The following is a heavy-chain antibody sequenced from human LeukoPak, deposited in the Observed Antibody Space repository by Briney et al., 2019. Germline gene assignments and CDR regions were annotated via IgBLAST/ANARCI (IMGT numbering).Heavy chain of an antibody. CDR2: IYYSGST. V-gene: IGHV4-59*01. D-gene: IGHD3-3*01. Sequence: SETLSLTCTVSGGSIGSYYWSWIRQPPGKGLEWIGYIYYSGSTNYNPSLKSRVTISVDTSKNQFSLKLSSVTAADTAVYYCAREKATYYDFWSGYHDAFDIWGQGTMVTVSS. CDR3: AREKATYYDFWSGYHDAFDI. CDR1: GGSIGSYY. J-gene: IGHJ3*02.